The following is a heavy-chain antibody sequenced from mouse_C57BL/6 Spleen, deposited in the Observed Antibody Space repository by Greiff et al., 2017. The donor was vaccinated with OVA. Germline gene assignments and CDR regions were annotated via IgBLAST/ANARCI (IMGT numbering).Heavy chain of an antibody. Sequence: EVQLQQSGPELVKPGASVKISCKASGYTFTDYYMNWVKQSHGKSLEWIGDINPNNGGTSYNQKFKGKATLTVDKSSSTAYMELRSLTSEDSAVYYCARDGYYVRFAYWGQGTLVTVSA. CDR1: GYTFTDYY. J-gene: IGHJ3*01. V-gene: IGHV1-26*01. CDR2: INPNNGGT. D-gene: IGHD2-3*01. CDR3: ARDGYYVRFAY.